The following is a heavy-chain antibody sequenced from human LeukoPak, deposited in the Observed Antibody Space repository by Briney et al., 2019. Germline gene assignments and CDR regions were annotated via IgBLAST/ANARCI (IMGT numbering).Heavy chain of an antibody. CDR3: AKAGGYSGYDSYFDY. CDR1: GFTFSSYA. CDR2: ISYDGSNK. Sequence: SGGSLRLSCAASGFTFSSYAMHWVRQAPGKGLEWVAVISYDGSNKYYADSVKGRFTISRDNSKNTLYLQMNSLRAEDTAVYYCAKAGGYSGYDSYFDYWGQGTLVTVSS. V-gene: IGHV3-30*04. D-gene: IGHD5-12*01. J-gene: IGHJ4*02.